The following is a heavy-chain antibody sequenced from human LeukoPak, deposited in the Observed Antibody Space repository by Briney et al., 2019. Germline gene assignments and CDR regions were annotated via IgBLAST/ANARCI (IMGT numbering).Heavy chain of an antibody. CDR3: ARGSGTGRPNFDY. D-gene: IGHD1/OR15-1a*01. V-gene: IGHV4-59*01. CDR2: VYYSGST. CDR1: GGSISGYY. J-gene: IGHJ4*02. Sequence: SETLSLTCTVSGGSISGYYWSWIRQPPGKGLEWIGYVYYSGSTNYNPSLNSRVTISIDTSKNQFSLSLNSVTAADTAVYFCARGSGTGRPNFDYWGQGTLVTVSS.